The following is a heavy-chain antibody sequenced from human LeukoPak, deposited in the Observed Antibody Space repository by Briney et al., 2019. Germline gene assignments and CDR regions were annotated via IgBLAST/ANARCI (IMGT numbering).Heavy chain of an antibody. CDR1: GGSISDSNYY. CDR3: ARGAPYSSSWFGY. V-gene: IGHV4-39*07. J-gene: IGHJ4*02. Sequence: PSETLSLTCTVSGGSISDSNYYWGWIRQPPGRGLEWIGNIYYSGSTNYNPSLKSRVTISVDTSKNQFSLKLSSVTAADTAVYYCARGAPYSSSWFGYWGQGTLVTVSS. D-gene: IGHD6-13*01. CDR2: IYYSGST.